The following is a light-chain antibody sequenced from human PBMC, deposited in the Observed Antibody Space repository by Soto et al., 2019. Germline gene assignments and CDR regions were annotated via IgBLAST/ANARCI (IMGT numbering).Light chain of an antibody. CDR3: QQYNNWPPIT. Sequence: EIVLTQSPGTLSLSPGERATLSCRAIQSVSSSYLAWYQQKPGQAPRLLIYDTSTRATGIPARFSGSGSGTEFTLTISSLQSEDFAVYYCQQYNNWPPITFGQGTRLEIK. V-gene: IGKV3-15*01. J-gene: IGKJ5*01. CDR2: DTS. CDR1: QSVSSSY.